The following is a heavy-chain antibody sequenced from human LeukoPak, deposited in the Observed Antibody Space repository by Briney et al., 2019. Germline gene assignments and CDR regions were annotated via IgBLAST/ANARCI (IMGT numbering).Heavy chain of an antibody. CDR2: IYYSGST. Sequence: SETLSLTCTVSGGSISSGGYYWSWIRQHPGKGLEWIGYIYYSGSTYYNPSLKSRVTISVDTSKNQLSLKLSSVTAADTAVYYCARGREEVCSGGSCYPFDYWGQGTLVAVSS. CDR3: ARGREEVCSGGSCYPFDY. V-gene: IGHV4-31*03. J-gene: IGHJ4*02. D-gene: IGHD2-15*01. CDR1: GGSISSGGYY.